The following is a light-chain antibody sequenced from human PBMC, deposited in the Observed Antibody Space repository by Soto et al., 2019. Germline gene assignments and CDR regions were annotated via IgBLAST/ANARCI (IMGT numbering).Light chain of an antibody. Sequence: DLQMTQSPSSLSASVGDRVTITCQASQDINNYLNWYQHKPGKAPKLLIYDASNLETGVPSRFSGSGSGTYFTFTISSLQPEDIATYYCQQYGNRLWTFGQGTKVEIK. J-gene: IGKJ1*01. V-gene: IGKV1-33*01. CDR2: DAS. CDR3: QQYGNRLWT. CDR1: QDINNY.